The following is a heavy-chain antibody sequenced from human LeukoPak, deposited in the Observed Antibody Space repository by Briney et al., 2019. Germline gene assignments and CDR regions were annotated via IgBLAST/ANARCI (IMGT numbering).Heavy chain of an antibody. J-gene: IGHJ4*02. D-gene: IGHD3-10*01. CDR3: ARTDYGSGSYHDY. CDR1: GFTVSSNY. Sequence: PGGSLRLSCAASGFTVSSNYMSWVRQAPGKGLEWVSVIYSGGSTYYADSVKGRFTISRDNSKNTLYLQMNSLRAEDTAVYHCARTDYGSGSYHDYWGQGTLVTVSS. V-gene: IGHV3-53*01. CDR2: IYSGGST.